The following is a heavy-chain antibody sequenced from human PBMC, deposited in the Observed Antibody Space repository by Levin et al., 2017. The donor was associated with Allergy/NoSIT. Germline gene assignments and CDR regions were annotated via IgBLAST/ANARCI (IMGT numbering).Heavy chain of an antibody. Sequence: SETLSLTCTVSGGSISSYYWSWIRQPAGKGLEWIGRIYTSGSTNYNPSLKSRVTMSVDTSKNQFSLKLSSVTAADTAVYYCAREHYYDSSGDPRHFDYWGQGTLVTVSS. V-gene: IGHV4-4*07. CDR3: AREHYYDSSGDPRHFDY. J-gene: IGHJ4*02. CDR2: IYTSGST. D-gene: IGHD3-22*01. CDR1: GGSISSYY.